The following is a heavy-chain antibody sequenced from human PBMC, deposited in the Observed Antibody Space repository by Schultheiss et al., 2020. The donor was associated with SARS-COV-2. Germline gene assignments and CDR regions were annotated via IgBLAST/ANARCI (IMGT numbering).Heavy chain of an antibody. CDR1: GFSLSTNAMC. CDR3: ARIQREITIFGVVISHFDY. CDR2: IDWEDDK. D-gene: IGHD3-3*01. V-gene: IGHV2-70*01. Sequence: SGPTLVKPTQTLTLTCTFSGFSLSTNAMCVSWIRQPPGKALEWLAVIDWEDDKYYSTSMKTRLTISKDTSKSQVVLTMTNMDPVDAATYYCARIQREITIFGVVISHFDYWGQGTLVTVSS. J-gene: IGHJ4*02.